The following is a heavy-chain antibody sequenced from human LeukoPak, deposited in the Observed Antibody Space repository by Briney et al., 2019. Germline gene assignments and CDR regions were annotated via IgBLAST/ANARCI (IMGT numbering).Heavy chain of an antibody. CDR2: ISRSGGST. CDR1: GFTFSSYA. J-gene: IGHJ4*02. Sequence: GGSLRLSCAASGFTFSSYAMSWVRQAPGKGLEWVSAISRSGGSTYYADSVKGRFTISRDNSKNTLYLQMNSLIAQDTAVYYCAKVVSSPYFDYWGQGTRVTVSS. D-gene: IGHD6-13*01. CDR3: AKVVSSPYFDY. V-gene: IGHV3-23*01.